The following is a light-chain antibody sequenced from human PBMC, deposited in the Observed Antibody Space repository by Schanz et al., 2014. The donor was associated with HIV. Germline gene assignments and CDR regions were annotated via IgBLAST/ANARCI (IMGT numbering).Light chain of an antibody. Sequence: QSVLTQAPSASGTPGQRVTISCSGSSSDFKTNAVLWYQQLPGAAPKLLIYGNNNRPSGVPDRFSASKSGASASLAITGLQAEDEADYYCQSSDTSLSAVFGTGTKLTVL. J-gene: IGLJ1*01. CDR3: QSSDTSLSAV. CDR2: GNN. V-gene: IGLV1-40*01. CDR1: SSDFKTNA.